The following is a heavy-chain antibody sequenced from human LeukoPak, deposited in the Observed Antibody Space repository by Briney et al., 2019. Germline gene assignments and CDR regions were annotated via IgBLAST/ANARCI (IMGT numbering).Heavy chain of an antibody. Sequence: ASVKVSCRASGYTFTGYYMHWVRQAPGQGLEWMGWINPNSGGTNYAQKFQGRVTMTRDTSISTAYMELSRLRSDDTAVYYCAREDYGFYYFDYWGQGTLVTVSS. CDR2: INPNSGGT. CDR3: AREDYGFYYFDY. V-gene: IGHV1-2*02. CDR1: GYTFTGYY. J-gene: IGHJ4*02. D-gene: IGHD4-17*01.